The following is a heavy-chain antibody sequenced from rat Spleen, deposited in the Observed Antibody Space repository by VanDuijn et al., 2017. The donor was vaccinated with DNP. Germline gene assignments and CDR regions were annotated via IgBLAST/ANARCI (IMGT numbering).Heavy chain of an antibody. V-gene: IGHV3-3*01. J-gene: IGHJ3*01. CDR2: INSAGGT. D-gene: IGHD1-5*01. Sequence: EVQLQESGPGLVKPSQSLSLTCSVTGYSITRSYRWNWIRKFPGNKLEWMGYINSAGGTNYNPSLKSRISITRDTSKNQFFLQVNSVTTEDTATYYCARLGTQGFAYWGQGTLVTVSS. CDR3: ARLGTQGFAY. CDR1: GYSITRSYR.